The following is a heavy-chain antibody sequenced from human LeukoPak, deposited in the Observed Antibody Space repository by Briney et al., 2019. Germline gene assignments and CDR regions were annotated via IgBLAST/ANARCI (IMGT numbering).Heavy chain of an antibody. V-gene: IGHV3-30*02. D-gene: IGHD3-3*01. CDR2: IRYDGSNK. Sequence: GGSLRLSCAASGFTFSSYGMHWVRQAPGKGLEWVAFIRYDGSNKYYADSVKGRFTISRDNSKNTLYLQMNSLRAEDTAVYYCAKDRGDANFWSGYYQVGYFDYWGQGTLVTVSS. CDR3: AKDRGDANFWSGYYQVGYFDY. J-gene: IGHJ4*02. CDR1: GFTFSSYG.